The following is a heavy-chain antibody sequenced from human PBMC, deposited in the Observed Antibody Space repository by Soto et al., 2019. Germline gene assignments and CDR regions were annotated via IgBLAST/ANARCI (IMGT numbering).Heavy chain of an antibody. CDR2: IYYSGST. D-gene: IGHD5-18*01. CDR3: AREVADTLMLTQFFDY. J-gene: IGHJ4*02. CDR1: GGSISSGGYY. Sequence: QVQLQESGPGLVKPSQTMSLTCTVSGGSISSGGYYWSWIRQHPGKGLEWIGYIYYSGSTYYNPSLKSRVTISVDTSKNQFALKLSSVTAADTAVYYCAREVADTLMLTQFFDYWGQGTLVTVAS. V-gene: IGHV4-31*03.